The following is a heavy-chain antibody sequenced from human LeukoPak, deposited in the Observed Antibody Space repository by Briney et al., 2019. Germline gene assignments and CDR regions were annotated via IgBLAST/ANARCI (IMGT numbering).Heavy chain of an antibody. CDR2: INHSGST. CDR1: GGSISSSGYY. J-gene: IGHJ3*02. Sequence: SETLSLTCTVSGGSISSSGYYWSWIRQPPGKGLEWIGEINHSGSTNYNPSLKSRVTISVDTSKNQFSLKLSSVTAADTAVYYCARGPSDIVVVVAATAIENAFDIWGQGTMVTVSS. V-gene: IGHV4-39*07. CDR3: ARGPSDIVVVVAATAIENAFDI. D-gene: IGHD2-15*01.